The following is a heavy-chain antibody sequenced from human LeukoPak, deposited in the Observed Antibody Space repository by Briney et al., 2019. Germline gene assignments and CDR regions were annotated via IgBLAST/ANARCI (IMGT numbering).Heavy chain of an antibody. CDR2: IYYSGNT. Sequence: PSETLSLTCTVSGGSISNYYWGWIRQPPGMGLGWIGSIYYSGNTYYNPSLKSRVTISLDTSKNQFSLKLSSVTAADTAVYYCARGLLAAGRRLDYWGQGTLVTVSS. D-gene: IGHD6-13*01. CDR1: GGSISNYY. V-gene: IGHV4-39*07. CDR3: ARGLLAAGRRLDY. J-gene: IGHJ4*02.